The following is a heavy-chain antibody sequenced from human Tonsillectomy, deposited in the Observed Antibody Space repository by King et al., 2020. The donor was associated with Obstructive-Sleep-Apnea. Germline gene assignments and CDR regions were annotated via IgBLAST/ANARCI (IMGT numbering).Heavy chain of an antibody. J-gene: IGHJ6*02. CDR3: ARGDYNSSGYYPVDYYGMDV. CDR2: IIPVFGTA. D-gene: IGHD3-22*01. V-gene: IGHV1-69*01. CDR1: GGTFSSNT. Sequence: VQLVESGAEVKKPGSSVRVSCKASGGTFSSNTFSWVRQAPGEGLEWRGGIIPVFGTANYAQKFQGRVTITADESTSTVNMELSSLRSEDTAVYYWARGDYNSSGYYPVDYYGMDVWGQGTTVTVSS.